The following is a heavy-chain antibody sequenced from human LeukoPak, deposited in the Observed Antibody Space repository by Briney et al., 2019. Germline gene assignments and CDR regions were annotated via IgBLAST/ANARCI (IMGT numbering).Heavy chain of an antibody. CDR3: ARGLVGTAVPIDY. J-gene: IGHJ4*02. D-gene: IGHD2-8*02. CDR2: INSDGSYT. CDR1: GFTFSSYG. V-gene: IGHV3-74*01. Sequence: TGGSLRLSCAASGFTFSSYGMHWVRQAPGKGLVWVSRINSDGSYTSYADSVKGRFTISRDNAKNTLYLQINSLRAEDTAVYYCARGLVGTAVPIDYWGQGTLVTVSS.